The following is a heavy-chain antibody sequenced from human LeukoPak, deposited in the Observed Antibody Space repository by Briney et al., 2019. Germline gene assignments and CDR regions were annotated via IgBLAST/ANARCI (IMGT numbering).Heavy chain of an antibody. J-gene: IGHJ6*02. D-gene: IGHD1-1*01. CDR3: ARDRGWNDV. Sequence: PGGSLRLSCAASGFTFSSFSMSWVRQAPGKGLEWVSSISGSSDYIYYADSMKGRFTISRDNAKNSLYLQINSLRAEDTAVYYCARDRGWNDVWGQGTTVTVSS. V-gene: IGHV3-21*01. CDR2: ISGSSDYI. CDR1: GFTFSSFS.